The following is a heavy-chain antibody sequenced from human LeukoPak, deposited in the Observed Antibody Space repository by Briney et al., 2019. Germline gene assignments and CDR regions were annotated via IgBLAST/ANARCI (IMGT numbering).Heavy chain of an antibody. D-gene: IGHD3-22*01. Sequence: GGSLRLSCAASGFTFTSHTMNWVRQAPGKGLEWVSVIYSGGSTYYADSVKGRFTISRDNSKNTLYLQMNSLRAEDTAVYYCARVDITYYYDSSGYFDYWGQGTLVTVSS. V-gene: IGHV3-53*01. CDR2: IYSGGST. CDR3: ARVDITYYYDSSGYFDY. J-gene: IGHJ4*02. CDR1: GFTFTSHT.